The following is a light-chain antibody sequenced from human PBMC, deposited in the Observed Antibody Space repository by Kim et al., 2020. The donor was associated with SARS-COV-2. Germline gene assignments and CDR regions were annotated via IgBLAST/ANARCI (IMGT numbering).Light chain of an antibody. Sequence: GSPGQSVTISCTGTSSDVGGYNYVSWYQRHPGKAPKLMIYEVSKRPSGVPDRFSGSKSGNTASLTVSGLQAEDEADYYCSSYAGKVFGTGTKVTVL. CDR3: SSYAGKV. J-gene: IGLJ1*01. CDR1: SSDVGGYNY. CDR2: EVS. V-gene: IGLV2-8*01.